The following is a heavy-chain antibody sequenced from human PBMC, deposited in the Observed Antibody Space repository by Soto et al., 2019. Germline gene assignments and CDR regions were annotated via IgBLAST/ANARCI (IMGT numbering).Heavy chain of an antibody. D-gene: IGHD1-26*01. Sequence: ASVKVSCKASGYTFTSYDINWVRQATGQGLEWMGWMNPNSGNTGYAQKFQGRVTMTRNTSISTAYMELSSLRSEDTAVYYCARRLGDYDYYGMDVWGQGTTVTVSS. J-gene: IGHJ6*02. CDR3: ARRLGDYDYYGMDV. CDR1: GYTFTSYD. CDR2: MNPNSGNT. V-gene: IGHV1-8*01.